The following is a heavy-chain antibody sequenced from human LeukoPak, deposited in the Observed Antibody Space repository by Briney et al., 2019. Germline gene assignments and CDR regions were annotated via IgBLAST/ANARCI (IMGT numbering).Heavy chain of an antibody. D-gene: IGHD1/OR15-1a*01. CDR3: ARTLQRLFEQGDAFDI. Sequence: PSETLSLTCAVYGGSFSGYYWSWIRQPPGKGLEWIGEINHSGSTNYNPSLKSRVTISVDTSKNQFSLKLSSVTAADTAVYYCARTLQRLFEQGDAFDIWGQGTMVTVSS. CDR1: GGSFSGYY. CDR2: INHSGST. J-gene: IGHJ3*02. V-gene: IGHV4-34*01.